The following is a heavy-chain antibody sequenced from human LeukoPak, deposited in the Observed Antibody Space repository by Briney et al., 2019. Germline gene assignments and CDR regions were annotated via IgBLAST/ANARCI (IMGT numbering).Heavy chain of an antibody. J-gene: IGHJ4*02. CDR2: ISSSSSYT. V-gene: IGHV3-21*05. D-gene: IGHD6-13*01. Sequence: PGGSLRLSCAASGFTFSSYAMSWVRQAPGKGLEWVSYISSSSSYTNYADSVKGRFTISRDSAKNSLYLQMNSLRAEDTAVYYCARDEVAAAGNDYWGQGTLVTVSS. CDR3: ARDEVAAAGNDY. CDR1: GFTFSSYA.